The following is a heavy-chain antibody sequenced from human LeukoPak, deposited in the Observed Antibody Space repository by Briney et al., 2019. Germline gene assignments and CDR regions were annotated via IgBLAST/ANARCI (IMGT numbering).Heavy chain of an antibody. CDR1: ELFFPNAW. V-gene: IGHV3-15*01. J-gene: IGHJ4*02. CDR2: IKSKTEGGTT. Sequence: GGSLRLSCAASELFFPNAWMSWVRQAPGKGLEWLGRIKSKTEGGTTDYAAPVKGRFTISRDDSKNTVYLQMNRLITEDTAVYYCTTDPTYWGQGTLVTVSS. CDR3: TTDPTY.